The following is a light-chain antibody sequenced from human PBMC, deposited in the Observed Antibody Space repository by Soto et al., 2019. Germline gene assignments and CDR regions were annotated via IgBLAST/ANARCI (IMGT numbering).Light chain of an antibody. V-gene: IGLV1-44*01. J-gene: IGLJ2*01. CDR1: YSNIGSNP. CDR2: SNN. CDR3: ATWDGSLNAVL. Sequence: QLVLTQPPSASGTPGQRVTISCSGSYSNIGSNPVSWYQQVPGTAPKRLIFSNNQRPSGVPDRFSGSKSGTSASLAISGLQSEDEADYYCATWDGSLNAVLFGGGTKVTVL.